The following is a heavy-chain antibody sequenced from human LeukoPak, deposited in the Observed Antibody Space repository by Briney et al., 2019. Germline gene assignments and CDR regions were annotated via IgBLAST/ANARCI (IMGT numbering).Heavy chain of an antibody. Sequence: GGSLRLSCAASGFTFSSYWMSWVRQAPGKGLEWVANIKQDGSEKYYVDSVKGRFTISRDNAKNSLYLRMNSLRAEDTAVYYCARDYYDSSGYFDYWGQGTLVTVSS. CDR1: GFTFSSYW. CDR3: ARDYYDSSGYFDY. CDR2: IKQDGSEK. V-gene: IGHV3-7*01. D-gene: IGHD3-22*01. J-gene: IGHJ4*02.